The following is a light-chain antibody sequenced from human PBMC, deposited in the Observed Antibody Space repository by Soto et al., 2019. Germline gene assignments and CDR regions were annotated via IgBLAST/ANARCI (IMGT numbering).Light chain of an antibody. CDR1: QSVSSNY. V-gene: IGKV3-20*01. Sequence: ESVLTKSPGTLSLSPGERATLSCRASQSVSSNYLAWYQQKPGQAPRLLIYGASTRATGIPDRFSGSGSGTDFTLTISRLEPEDSAVYYCQQYGSLPTWTFGQGTKVDIK. J-gene: IGKJ1*01. CDR2: GAS. CDR3: QQYGSLPTWT.